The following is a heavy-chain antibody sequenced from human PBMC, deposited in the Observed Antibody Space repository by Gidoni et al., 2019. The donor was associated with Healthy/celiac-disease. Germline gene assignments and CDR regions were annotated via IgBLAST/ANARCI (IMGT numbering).Heavy chain of an antibody. CDR2: ISYDGSNK. CDR3: ARGLRVLRFLEWSHDYYYYGMDV. V-gene: IGHV3-30-3*01. Sequence: QVQLVESGGGVVQPGRSLRLSCAASGFTFSSYAMHWVRQAPGKGREWVAVISYDGSNKYYADSVKGRFTISRDNSKNTLYLQMNSLRAEDTAVYYCARGLRVLRFLEWSHDYYYYGMDVWGQGTTVTVSS. D-gene: IGHD3-3*01. CDR1: GFTFSSYA. J-gene: IGHJ6*02.